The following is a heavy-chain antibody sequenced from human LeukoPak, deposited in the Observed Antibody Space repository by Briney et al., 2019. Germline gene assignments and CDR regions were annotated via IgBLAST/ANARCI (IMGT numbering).Heavy chain of an antibody. D-gene: IGHD3-22*01. CDR1: GFTFSTYN. J-gene: IGHJ4*02. CDR3: ASTPELSYYYDSSGYYHLDY. V-gene: IGHV3-21*01. CDR2: ISGSSSYI. Sequence: GGSLRLSWAASGFTFSTYNMNWVRQAPGKGLEWVSSISGSSSYIYYADSVKGRFSISRDNAKNSLYLQMNSLRAEDTAEYYCASTPELSYYYDSSGYYHLDYWGQGTLVTVSS.